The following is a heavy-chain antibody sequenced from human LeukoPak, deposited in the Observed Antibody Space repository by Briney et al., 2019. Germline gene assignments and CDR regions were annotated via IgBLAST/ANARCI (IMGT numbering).Heavy chain of an antibody. V-gene: IGHV1-24*01. CDR3: VPIPVADFWSGYGY. CDR2: FDPEDGET. D-gene: IGHD3-3*01. Sequence: ASVKVSLKVSVYTLTILSIHWVRQAPRKPLERLGGFDPEDGETIYAKKFQGRVTMSEDTSTDTAYMELSALRSEDTAVYYCVPIPVADFWSGYGYSGDGTLVTASP. CDR1: VYTLTILS. J-gene: IGHJ4*01.